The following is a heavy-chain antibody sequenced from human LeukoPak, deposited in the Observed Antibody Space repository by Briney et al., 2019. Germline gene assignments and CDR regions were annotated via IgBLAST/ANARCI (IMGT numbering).Heavy chain of an antibody. D-gene: IGHD1-26*01. CDR3: ASGGLYSGSYYVDY. CDR2: IYTSGST. V-gene: IGHV4-4*07. J-gene: IGHJ4*02. CDR1: GGSISSYY. Sequence: SSETLSLTCTVSGGSISSYYWSWIRQPAGKGLEWIGRIYTSGSTNYNPSLKSRVTMSVDTSKNQFSLKLSSVTAADTAVYYCASGGLYSGSYYVDYWGQGTPVTVSS.